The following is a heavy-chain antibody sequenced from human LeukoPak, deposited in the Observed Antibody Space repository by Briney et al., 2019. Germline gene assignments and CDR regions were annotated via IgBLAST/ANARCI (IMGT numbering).Heavy chain of an antibody. D-gene: IGHD3-10*02. CDR1: GFTFSSYG. V-gene: IGHV3-23*01. CDR2: ISGSGGRT. CDR3: AELGITMIGGV. J-gene: IGHJ6*04. Sequence: GGSLRLSCAASGFTFSSYGMSWVRQAPGKGLEWVSVISGSGGRTYYADSVKGRFTISRDNSRNTVYLQMTSLRAEDTAVYYCAELGITMIGGVWGKGTTVTISS.